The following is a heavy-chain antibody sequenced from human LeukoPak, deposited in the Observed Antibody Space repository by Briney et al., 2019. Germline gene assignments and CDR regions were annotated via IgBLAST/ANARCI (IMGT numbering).Heavy chain of an antibody. D-gene: IGHD3-10*01. CDR2: IKHDGSQK. CDR3: ARGDYGSGQYFDY. J-gene: IGHJ4*02. Sequence: GGSLRLSCAASGFTFSRYWMSWVRQAPGRGLEWVANIKHDGSQKYYVDSVKGRITISRDNAKNSLYLQMNSLRAEDTAVYYCARGDYGSGQYFDYWGQGTLVTVSS. CDR1: GFTFSRYW. V-gene: IGHV3-7*04.